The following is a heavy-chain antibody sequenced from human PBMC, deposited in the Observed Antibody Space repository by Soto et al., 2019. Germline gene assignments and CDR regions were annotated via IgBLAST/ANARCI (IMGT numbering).Heavy chain of an antibody. CDR3: ARDDSSNYYEHIDS. J-gene: IGHJ4*02. CDR2: ITSNGGYI. CDR1: GFTFNSYS. V-gene: IGHV3-64*01. Sequence: PGGSLRHSCAASGFTFNSYSMNWVRQAPGKGLEYVSSITSNGGYIHYANSVKGRFTISRDNSKNTLYLQMVSLRAEDMAVYYCARDDSSNYYEHIDSWGQGTLVTVSS. D-gene: IGHD3-22*01.